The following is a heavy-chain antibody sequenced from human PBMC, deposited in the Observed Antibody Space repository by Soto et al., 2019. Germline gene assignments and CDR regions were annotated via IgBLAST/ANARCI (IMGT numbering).Heavy chain of an antibody. V-gene: IGHV3-23*01. J-gene: IGHJ4*02. Sequence: PGGSLRLSCAASGFTFSSYAMSWVRQAPGKGLEWVSAISGSGGSTSYAASGKGRFPISRDNSKNTLYRQMNSLRAEDTAVYYYAKDKEPSSWLSRARSGWYYDYWGQGTLVTVSS. D-gene: IGHD6-19*01. CDR3: AKDKEPSSWLSRARSGWYYDY. CDR1: GFTFSSYA. CDR2: ISGSGGST.